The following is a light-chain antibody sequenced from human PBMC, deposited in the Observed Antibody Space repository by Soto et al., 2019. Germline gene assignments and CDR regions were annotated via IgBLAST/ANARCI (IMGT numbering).Light chain of an antibody. CDR3: QQYQIYIPLT. Sequence: DIQMTQSPSTLSASVGDRGTITCRASQNINTWLAWYQQKPGKGPKLLIYKVSILETGVPSRFSGSGSGTEFTLTISSLQPDDFASYYCQQYQIYIPLTFGGGTKVEVK. V-gene: IGKV1-5*03. CDR1: QNINTW. CDR2: KVS. J-gene: IGKJ4*01.